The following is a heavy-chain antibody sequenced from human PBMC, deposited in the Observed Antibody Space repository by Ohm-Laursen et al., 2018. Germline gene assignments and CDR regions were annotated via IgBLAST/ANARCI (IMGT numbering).Heavy chain of an antibody. V-gene: IGHV3-7*01. Sequence: SLRLSCAASGFTFSIKWMSWVRQAPGKGPEWLANIKPDGTEQYYVDSVKGRFTISRDNAKNTLYLQMNSLRAEDTAVYYCTRAYKGWYFDLWGRGTLVTVSS. CDR3: TRAYKGWYFDL. CDR1: GFTFSIKW. CDR2: IKPDGTEQ. J-gene: IGHJ2*01. D-gene: IGHD5-24*01.